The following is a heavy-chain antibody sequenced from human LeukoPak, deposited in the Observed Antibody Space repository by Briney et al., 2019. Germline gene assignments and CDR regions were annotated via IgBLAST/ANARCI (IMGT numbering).Heavy chain of an antibody. CDR2: ISSSSSTI. CDR1: GFTFSSYS. J-gene: IGHJ4*02. D-gene: IGHD6-19*01. Sequence: QTGGSLRLSCAASGFTFSSYSMNWVRQAPGKGLEWVSYISSSSSTIYYADSVKGRFTISRDNAKNSLYLQMNSLRVEDTAVYYCARDDLAVADPFDYWGQGTLVTVSS. V-gene: IGHV3-48*04. CDR3: ARDDLAVADPFDY.